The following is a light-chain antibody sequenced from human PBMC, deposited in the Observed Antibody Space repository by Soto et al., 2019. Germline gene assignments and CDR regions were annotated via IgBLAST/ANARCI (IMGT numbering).Light chain of an antibody. CDR1: QSVSSN. Sequence: EIVMTQSPATLSVSPGERATLSCRASQSVSSNLAWYQQKPGQAPRLLIYGASTRATGIPARFSGSGSGTEFTLTISILQSEDFAFYYCQQYNNWPPVTFGGGTKVEIK. V-gene: IGKV3-15*01. CDR3: QQYNNWPPVT. J-gene: IGKJ4*01. CDR2: GAS.